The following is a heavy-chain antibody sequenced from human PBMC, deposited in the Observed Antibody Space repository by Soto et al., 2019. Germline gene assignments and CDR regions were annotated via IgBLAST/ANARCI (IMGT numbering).Heavy chain of an antibody. CDR1: GFTFSSYA. V-gene: IGHV3-23*01. CDR2: ISGSGGST. Sequence: GGSLRLSCAASGFTFSSYAMSWVRQAPGKGLEWVSAISGSGGSTYYADSVKGRFTISRDNSKNTLYLQMNSLRAEDTAVYYCAKLDIVVEPAASYYFDYWGQGTLVTVSS. D-gene: IGHD2-2*03. CDR3: AKLDIVVEPAASYYFDY. J-gene: IGHJ4*02.